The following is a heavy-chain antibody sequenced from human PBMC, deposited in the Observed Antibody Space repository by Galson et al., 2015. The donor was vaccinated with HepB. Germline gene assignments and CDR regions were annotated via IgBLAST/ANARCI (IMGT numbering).Heavy chain of an antibody. CDR3: ARVKVEAALVDY. V-gene: IGHV3-64*01. CDR2: ISSNGGST. CDR1: GFTFSTHA. D-gene: IGHD2-15*01. Sequence: FLRLSCAASGFTFSTHAMHWVRQAPGKGLEYISGISSNGGSTYYANSVKGRFTISRDNSKNTLYLQMGSLRAEDMALYYCARVKVEAALVDYWGQGTLVTVSS. J-gene: IGHJ4*02.